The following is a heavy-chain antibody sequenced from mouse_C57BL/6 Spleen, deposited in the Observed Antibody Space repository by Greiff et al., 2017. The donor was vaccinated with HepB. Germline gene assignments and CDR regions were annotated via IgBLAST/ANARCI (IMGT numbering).Heavy chain of an antibody. V-gene: IGHV5-12*01. CDR1: GFTFSDYY. CDR2: ISNGGGST. Sequence: EVQVVESGGGLVQPGGSLKLSCAASGFTFSDYYMYWVRQTPEKRLEWVAYISNGGGSTYYPDTVKGRFTISRDNAKHTLYLQMSRLKSEDTAMYYCARRHYGNYLGYWGQGTSVTVSS. CDR3: ARRHYGNYLGY. D-gene: IGHD2-1*01. J-gene: IGHJ4*01.